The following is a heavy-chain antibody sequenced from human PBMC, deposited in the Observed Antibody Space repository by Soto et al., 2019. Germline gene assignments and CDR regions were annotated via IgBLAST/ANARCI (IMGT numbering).Heavy chain of an antibody. CDR1: GFTFSSYA. J-gene: IGHJ6*03. D-gene: IGHD4-17*01. CDR2: ISGSGGST. Sequence: GGSLRLSCAASGFTFSSYAMSWVRQAPGKGLEWVSAISGSGGSTYYADSVQGRFTISRDNSKNTLYLQMNSLRAEDTAVYYCAREPALLYGDYGGGYYYYMDVWGKGTTVTVSS. V-gene: IGHV3-23*01. CDR3: AREPALLYGDYGGGYYYYMDV.